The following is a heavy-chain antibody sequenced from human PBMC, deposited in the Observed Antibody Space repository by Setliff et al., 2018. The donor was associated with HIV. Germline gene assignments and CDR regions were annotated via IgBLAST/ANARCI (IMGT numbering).Heavy chain of an antibody. D-gene: IGHD3-22*01. Sequence: GASVKVSCKASGYTFTTHDNTHDINWVRQAPGQGLEWMGWISPHNGDTNIPQKFQGRVTMTRDTSISTAYMELSRLRSDDTAVYYCARYYYDSSGSNFDYWGQGTLVTVSS. CDR2: ISPHNGDT. V-gene: IGHV1-2*02. CDR3: ARYYYDSSGSNFDY. CDR1: GYTFTTHDNTHD. J-gene: IGHJ4*02.